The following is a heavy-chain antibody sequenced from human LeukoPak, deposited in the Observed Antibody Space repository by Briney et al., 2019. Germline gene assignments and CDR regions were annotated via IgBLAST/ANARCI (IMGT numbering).Heavy chain of an antibody. V-gene: IGHV4-30-4*08. D-gene: IGHD3-10*01. CDR1: GGSISSGDYY. Sequence: SQTLSLTCTVSGGSISSGDYYWSWIRQPPGKDLEWIGYIYYSGSTYYNPSLKSRVTISVDTSKNQFSLKLSSVTAADTAVYYCARGAMVRGMGYWSQGTLVTVSS. CDR3: ARGAMVRGMGY. CDR2: IYYSGST. J-gene: IGHJ4*02.